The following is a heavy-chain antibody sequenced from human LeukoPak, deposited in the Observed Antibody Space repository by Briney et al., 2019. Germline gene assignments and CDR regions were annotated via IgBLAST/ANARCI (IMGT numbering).Heavy chain of an antibody. CDR2: ISSSSSYI. Sequence: SGFTFXSYSMNWVRQAPGKGLEWVSSISSSSSYIYYADSVKGRFTISRDNAKNLLYLQMNSLRAEDTAVYYCARDPGYCSSTSCYRWLVDYWGQGTLVTVSS. CDR1: GFTFXSYS. J-gene: IGHJ4*02. V-gene: IGHV3-21*01. CDR3: ARDPGYCSSTSCYRWLVDY. D-gene: IGHD2-2*02.